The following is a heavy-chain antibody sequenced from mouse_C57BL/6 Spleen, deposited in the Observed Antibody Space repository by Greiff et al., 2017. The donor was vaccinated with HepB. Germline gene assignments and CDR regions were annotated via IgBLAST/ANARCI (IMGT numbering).Heavy chain of an antibody. J-gene: IGHJ3*01. V-gene: IGHV7-1*01. CDR2: SRNNDNDYTT. CDR3: ARDAGYCDDEGAWFAY. Sequence: EVNVVESGGGLVQSGRPLRLSCATSGFTFSDFYMEWVRQAPGKGLEWIAASRNNDNDYTTEYSASVKGRFIVSRDTSHSILYLQRNALRAEDTAIYYCARDAGYCDDEGAWFAYWGQGTLVTVSA. D-gene: IGHD2-12*01. CDR1: GFTFSDFY.